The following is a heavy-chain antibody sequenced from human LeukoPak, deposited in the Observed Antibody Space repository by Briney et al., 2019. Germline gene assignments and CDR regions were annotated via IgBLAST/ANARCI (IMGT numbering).Heavy chain of an antibody. CDR3: ARPTSGDDYGEDYFDY. Sequence: GGSLRLSCAASGFTVSSNYMSWVRQAPGKGLECVSVIYSGGSTYYADSVKGRFTISRDNSKNTLYLQMNSLRAEDTAVYYCARPTSGDDYGEDYFDYWGQGTLVTVSS. J-gene: IGHJ4*02. CDR2: IYSGGST. D-gene: IGHD4-17*01. CDR1: GFTVSSNY. V-gene: IGHV3-53*05.